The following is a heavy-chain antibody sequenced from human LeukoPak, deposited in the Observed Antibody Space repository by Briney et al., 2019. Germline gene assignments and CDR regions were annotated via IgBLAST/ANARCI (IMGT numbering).Heavy chain of an antibody. D-gene: IGHD5-18*01. V-gene: IGHV3-7*01. CDR1: GFPLSDYY. CDR3: VRDSLVGYGHRYFDC. Sequence: GGSLRLSCTAWGFPLSDYYMSWIRQAPGKGLEGVDNIKQDGSEKKYVDSVKGRLTISRDNAKNSLYLQMNSLRVEDTAVYYCVRDSLVGYGHRYFDCWGQGTLVTVSS. CDR2: IKQDGSEK. J-gene: IGHJ4*02.